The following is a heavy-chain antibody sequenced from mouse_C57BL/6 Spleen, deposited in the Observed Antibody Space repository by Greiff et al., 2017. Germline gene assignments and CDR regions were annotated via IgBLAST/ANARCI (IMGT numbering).Heavy chain of an antibody. D-gene: IGHD2-4*01. J-gene: IGHJ2*01. Sequence: VQLQQSGPGLVQPSQSLSITCTVSGFSLTSYGVHWVRQSPGKGLEWLGVLWSGGSTDYNAAFISRLSISKDNSKSQVFFKMISLQADDTAIYYCARNLGITTDFDYWGQGTTLTVSS. V-gene: IGHV2-2*01. CDR3: ARNLGITTDFDY. CDR1: GFSLTSYG. CDR2: LWSGGST.